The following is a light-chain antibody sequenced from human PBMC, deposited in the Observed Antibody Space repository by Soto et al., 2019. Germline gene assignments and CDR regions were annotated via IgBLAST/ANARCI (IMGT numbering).Light chain of an antibody. CDR3: QVWNSSGDWI. J-gene: IGLJ2*01. V-gene: IGLV3-21*02. Sequence: SYELSQPPSVSLAPGQTARISCGGANIGPRKVHWYQQKPGQAPVLIVYDDSGRPSGIPERFSGSNSGNTATLTISRVEAGDEADYYCQVWNSSGDWIFGGGTKVTVL. CDR2: DDS. CDR1: NIGPRK.